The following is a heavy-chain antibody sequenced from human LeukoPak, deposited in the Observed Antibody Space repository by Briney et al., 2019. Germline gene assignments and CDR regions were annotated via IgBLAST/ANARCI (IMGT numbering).Heavy chain of an antibody. CDR2: ISGSGGST. D-gene: IGHD1-26*01. V-gene: IGHV3-23*01. CDR1: GFTFSSYA. J-gene: IGHJ4*02. CDR3: AKDLYGIVGSPPAFDY. Sequence: GGSLRLSCAASGFTFSSYAMSWVRQAPGKGLEWVSAISGSGGSTYYADSVKGRFTISRDNSKNTLYLQMNSLRAEDTAVYYCAKDLYGIVGSPPAFDYWGQGTLVTVSS.